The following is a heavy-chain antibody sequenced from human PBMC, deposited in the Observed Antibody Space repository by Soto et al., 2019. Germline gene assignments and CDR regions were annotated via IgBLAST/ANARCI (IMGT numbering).Heavy chain of an antibody. D-gene: IGHD3-16*01. Sequence: QVQLQQWGAGLLKPSETLSLTCAVYGGSFSGYYWSWIRQPPGKGLEWIGEINHSGSTNYNPSLKRRVTRSVDTCKNQGSLKLSAVTAADTAVYYCARVWGLQQRLHLPTNYYHDDGMDVGGKGTTVTVSS. CDR1: GGSFSGYY. CDR3: ARVWGLQQRLHLPTNYYHDDGMDV. J-gene: IGHJ6*04. V-gene: IGHV4-34*01. CDR2: INHSGST.